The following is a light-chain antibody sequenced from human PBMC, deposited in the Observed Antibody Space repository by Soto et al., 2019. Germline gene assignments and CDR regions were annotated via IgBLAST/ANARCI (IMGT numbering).Light chain of an antibody. V-gene: IGKV3-20*01. CDR1: QSVSSSY. J-gene: IGKJ4*01. CDR3: QQYGSSPAT. Sequence: VLTQSPGTLSLSPGERATLSCRASQSVSSSYLAWYQQKPGQAPRLLIYGASSRATGIPDRFSGSGSGTDFTLTISRLEPEDFAVYYCQQYGSSPATFGGGTKVDIK. CDR2: GAS.